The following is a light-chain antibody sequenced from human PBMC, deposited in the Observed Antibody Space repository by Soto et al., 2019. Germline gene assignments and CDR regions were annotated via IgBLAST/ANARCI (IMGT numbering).Light chain of an antibody. J-gene: IGLJ3*02. CDR3: QSFDRSLSGRV. V-gene: IGLV1-40*01. Sequence: QSVLTQPPSVSGAPGQRVTISCTGSSSNIGAGYDVHWYQQLPGTAPKLLIFGNSNRPSGVPDRFSGSKSGTSASLAITGLQAEDEADYYGQSFDRSLSGRVFGGGTQLTVL. CDR2: GNS. CDR1: SSNIGAGYD.